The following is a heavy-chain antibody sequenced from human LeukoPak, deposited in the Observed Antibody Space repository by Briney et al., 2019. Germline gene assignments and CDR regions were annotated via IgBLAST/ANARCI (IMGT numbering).Heavy chain of an antibody. J-gene: IGHJ6*03. D-gene: IGHD2-21*02. Sequence: LRLSCAASGFTFSSYSMNWVRQAPGKGLEWIGSIYYSGRSYYKVSLKSRVIISLDTPNNQFSLKVSSVTAADTALYYCARVPLSTAYLHYYSMDVWGKGTTVTVSS. V-gene: IGHV4-59*12. CDR2: IYYSGRS. CDR1: GFTFSSYS. CDR3: ARVPLSTAYLHYYSMDV.